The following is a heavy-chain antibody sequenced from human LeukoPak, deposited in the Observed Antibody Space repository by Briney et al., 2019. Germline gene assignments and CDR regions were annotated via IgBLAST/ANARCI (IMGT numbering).Heavy chain of an antibody. CDR1: GGSISSGSYY. V-gene: IGHV4-61*02. CDR3: ARGVLDPLLPWFDP. CDR2: IYTSGSA. J-gene: IGHJ5*02. Sequence: PSQTLSLTCTVSGGSISSGSYYWSWIRQPAGKGLEWIGRIYTSGSANYNPSLKSRVTISVDTSKNQFSLKLSSVTAADTAVYYCARGVLDPLLPWFDPWGQGTLVTVSS. D-gene: IGHD4/OR15-4a*01.